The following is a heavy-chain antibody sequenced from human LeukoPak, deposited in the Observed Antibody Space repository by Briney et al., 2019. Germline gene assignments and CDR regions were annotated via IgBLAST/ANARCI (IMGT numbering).Heavy chain of an antibody. CDR3: ARDQRSESYYPWGWFDP. CDR2: IYSDGST. V-gene: IGHV3-66*02. Sequence: GGSLRLSCAASGFAVSTNYLSWVRQAPGKGLEWVSVIYSDGSTYYTDSVKGRFTISRDNSKNTLYLQMNSLRPEDTAVYYCARDQRSESYYPWGWFDPWGPGTLVTVSS. CDR1: GFAVSTNY. D-gene: IGHD1-26*01. J-gene: IGHJ5*02.